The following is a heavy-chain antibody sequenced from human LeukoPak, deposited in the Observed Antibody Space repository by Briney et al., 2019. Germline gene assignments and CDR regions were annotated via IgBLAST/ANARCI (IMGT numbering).Heavy chain of an antibody. J-gene: IGHJ4*01. V-gene: IGHV3-23*01. Sequence: GGSLRLSCAASGFTFSRYAMIGLRQAPGGGRECVSAISGNGGSTYYTDSVKARFPIPRDSPKNTLSPTINTRSAEATAIFLCAKFKSGGWYNYYFDYSGQGTLVTASS. CDR3: AKFKSGGWYNYYFDY. CDR1: GFTFSRYA. CDR2: ISGNGGST. D-gene: IGHD6-19*01.